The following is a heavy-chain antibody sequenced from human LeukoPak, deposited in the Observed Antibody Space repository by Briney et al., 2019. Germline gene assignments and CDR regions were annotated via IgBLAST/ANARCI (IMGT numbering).Heavy chain of an antibody. D-gene: IGHD5-18*01. CDR1: GFTFSDYY. CDR2: ISSSGITI. J-gene: IGHJ4*02. V-gene: IGHV3-11*04. Sequence: GGSLRLSCAASGFTFSDYYMTWIRQAPGKGLEWVSYISSSGITIYYADSVKGRFTISRDNAKKSLYLEMNSLRAEDTAVHYCARDLSGVTGYTYGRGIDYWGQGTLVTVSS. CDR3: ARDLSGVTGYTYGRGIDY.